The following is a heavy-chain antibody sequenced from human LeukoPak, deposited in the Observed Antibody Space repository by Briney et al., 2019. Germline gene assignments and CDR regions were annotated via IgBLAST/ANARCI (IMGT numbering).Heavy chain of an antibody. CDR1: GGSISSYY. Sequence: SETLSLTCTVSGGSISSYYVSWIRQPPGKGLEWLGYIYYTGSTSYNPSLKSRVIISVDTSKNQFSLNLSSVTAADTAVYYCAREVVYDSSGYYRRVDYWGQGILVTVSS. CDR2: IYYTGST. V-gene: IGHV4-59*01. J-gene: IGHJ4*02. CDR3: AREVVYDSSGYYRRVDY. D-gene: IGHD3-22*01.